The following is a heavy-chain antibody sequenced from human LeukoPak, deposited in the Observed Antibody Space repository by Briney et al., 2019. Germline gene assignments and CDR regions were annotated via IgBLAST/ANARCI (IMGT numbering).Heavy chain of an antibody. Sequence: PSETLSLTCTVSGGSVSGYYWNWIRQPAGKGLEWIGRVYTSGTTNYSPSLKSRITVSMDTSKNQFSLRLISVTAADTAVYYCARSTGWSSDLFDYWGQGTLVTVSS. D-gene: IGHD6-19*01. V-gene: IGHV4-4*07. CDR2: VYTSGTT. CDR1: GGSVSGYY. J-gene: IGHJ4*02. CDR3: ARSTGWSSDLFDY.